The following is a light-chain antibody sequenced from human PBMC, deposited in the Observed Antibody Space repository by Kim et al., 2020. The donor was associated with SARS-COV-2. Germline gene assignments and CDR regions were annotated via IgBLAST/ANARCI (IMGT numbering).Light chain of an antibody. V-gene: IGLV3-19*01. Sequence: SSELTQDPAVSVALGQTVRITCQGDSLRRDYASWYQQKPGQAPVLVIYGEDTRPSGIADRFSGSSSGNTVSLTITGAQAEDEADYYCYSRDSSGNHWVFGGGTQLTVL. CDR1: SLRRDY. CDR2: GED. J-gene: IGLJ3*02. CDR3: YSRDSSGNHWV.